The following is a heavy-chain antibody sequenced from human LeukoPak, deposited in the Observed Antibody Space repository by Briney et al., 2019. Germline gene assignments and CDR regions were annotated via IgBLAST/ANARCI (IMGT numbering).Heavy chain of an antibody. CDR3: ARFYNDYGDYVHFGY. D-gene: IGHD4-17*01. Sequence: ASVKVSCKASGYTFTGYYMHRVRQAPGQGLEWMGIINPSGGSTSYAQKFQGRVTMTRDTSTSTVYMELSSLRSEDTAVYYCARFYNDYGDYVHFGYWGQGTLVTVSS. CDR2: INPSGGST. CDR1: GYTFTGYY. V-gene: IGHV1-46*01. J-gene: IGHJ4*02.